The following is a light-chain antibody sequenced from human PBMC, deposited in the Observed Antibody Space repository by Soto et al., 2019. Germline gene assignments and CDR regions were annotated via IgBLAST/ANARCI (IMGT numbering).Light chain of an antibody. CDR3: QQYKGT. J-gene: IGKJ1*01. Sequence: DIQMTQSPSTLSASVEDRVTITCRASQSIGRWLAWYQQKPGAAPKLLIYDASSLQSGVPSRFSGSGSGTEFTLSISSLQPDDFATYYCQQYKGTFGQGTKVEIK. V-gene: IGKV1-5*01. CDR1: QSIGRW. CDR2: DAS.